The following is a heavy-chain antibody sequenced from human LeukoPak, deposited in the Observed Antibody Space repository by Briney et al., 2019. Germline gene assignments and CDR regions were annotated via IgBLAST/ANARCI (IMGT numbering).Heavy chain of an antibody. Sequence: PGGSLRLSCAASGFTFNSYWMHWVRQAPGKGLVWVSRVNSDGSSTTYADSVKGRFTISRDNAKNTLYLQMNSLRAEDTAVYYCARGRYYGMDVWGQGTTVTVSS. CDR2: VNSDGSST. V-gene: IGHV3-74*01. CDR3: ARGRYYGMDV. J-gene: IGHJ6*02. CDR1: GFTFNSYW.